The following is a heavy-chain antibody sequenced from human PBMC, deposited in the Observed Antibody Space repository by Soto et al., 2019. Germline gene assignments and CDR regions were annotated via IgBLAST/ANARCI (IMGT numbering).Heavy chain of an antibody. J-gene: IGHJ4*02. CDR1: GGSISSGGYS. CDR2: IYTRGTT. CDR3: ARGHYYDSSVYSFGY. V-gene: IGHV4-31*03. D-gene: IGHD3-22*01. Sequence: SETLSLTCTVSGGSISSGGYSWGWIRQPPGKGLEWIGYIYTRGTTYYNPPLQSRVTMSVDTSKNQFSLRLSSVTAADTAIYYCARGHYYDSSVYSFGYWGPGTLVTVSS.